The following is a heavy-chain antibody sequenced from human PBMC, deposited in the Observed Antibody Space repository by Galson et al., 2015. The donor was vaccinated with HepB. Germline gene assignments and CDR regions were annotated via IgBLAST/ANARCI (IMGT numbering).Heavy chain of an antibody. D-gene: IGHD2-2*01. V-gene: IGHV3-30*18. CDR1: GFTFSSYG. CDR2: ISYDGSNK. CDR3: AKDGQHIVVVPAAMVY. Sequence: SLRLSCAASGFTFSSYGMHWVRQAPGKGLEWVAVISYDGSNKYYADSVKGRFTISRDNSKNTLYLQMNSLRAEDTAVYYCAKDGQHIVVVPAAMVYWGQGTLVTVSS. J-gene: IGHJ4*02.